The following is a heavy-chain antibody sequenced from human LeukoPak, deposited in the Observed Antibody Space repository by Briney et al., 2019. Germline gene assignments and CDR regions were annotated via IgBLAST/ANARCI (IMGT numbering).Heavy chain of an antibody. Sequence: PSETLSLTCTVSGGSISGYYWSWIRQPPGKGLEWIGYIYYSGTTNYNPSLKSRVTISVDTSKNQFSLKLSSVTAADTAVYYCARRRYQQLDLDYWGQGTLVTVSS. J-gene: IGHJ4*02. CDR2: IYYSGTT. V-gene: IGHV4-59*01. CDR1: GGSISGYY. D-gene: IGHD1-1*01. CDR3: ARRRYQQLDLDY.